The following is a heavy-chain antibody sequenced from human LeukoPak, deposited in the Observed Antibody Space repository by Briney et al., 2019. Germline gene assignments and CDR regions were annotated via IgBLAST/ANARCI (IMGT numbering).Heavy chain of an antibody. Sequence: GGSLRLSCAASGFTFSSYAMSWVRQAPGKGLEWVAGIHNDYRTFYADSVKGRFTILRDDSANTVYLQMNSLRAEDTAIFYCANHYGGGQGALVTVSS. CDR2: IHNDYRT. J-gene: IGHJ4*02. V-gene: IGHV3-23*05. CDR1: GFTFSSYA. CDR3: ANHYG. D-gene: IGHD3-16*01.